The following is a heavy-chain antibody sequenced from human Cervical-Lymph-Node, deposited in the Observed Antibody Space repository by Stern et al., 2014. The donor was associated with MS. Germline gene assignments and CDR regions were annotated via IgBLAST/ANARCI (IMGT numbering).Heavy chain of an antibody. CDR2: IWPDESNK. Sequence: VQLVQSGGGVVHPGRSLRLSCEADGLTFSGHAMNWVRQAPGKGLELVAVIWPDESNKYYADSVKGRFSISRDNSKNTVYLQMNSLRASTKGPSGPKHW. V-gene: IGHV3-33*01. CDR1: GLTFSGHA. CDR3: KH. J-gene: IGHJ1*01.